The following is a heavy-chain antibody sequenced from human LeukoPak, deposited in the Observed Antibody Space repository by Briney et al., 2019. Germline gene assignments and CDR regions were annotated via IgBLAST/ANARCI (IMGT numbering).Heavy chain of an antibody. V-gene: IGHV3-23*01. J-gene: IGHJ4*02. Sequence: GGSLRLSCAASGFTFNNYAMMWVRQAQGQGLEWVSAITGGGRTYYADSVKGRFTISRDNAKNTLYLQMNSLRAEDTAVYYCARVPDYGGKPFPDYWGQGTLVTVSS. CDR3: ARVPDYGGKPFPDY. D-gene: IGHD4-23*01. CDR2: ITGGGRT. CDR1: GFTFNNYA.